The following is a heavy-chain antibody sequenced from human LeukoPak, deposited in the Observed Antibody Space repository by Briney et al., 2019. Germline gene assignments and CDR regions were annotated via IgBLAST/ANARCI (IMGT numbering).Heavy chain of an antibody. J-gene: IGHJ4*02. CDR1: GFTFSSYA. Sequence: GGSLRLSCAASGFTFSSYAMDWVRQAPEKGLEWVSAISGSGGSTYYANSVKGRFTISRDNSKNTLYLQMNRLRAEDTAVYYCAKESFAAGYYFDYWGQGTLVTVSS. CDR3: AKESFAAGYYFDY. CDR2: ISGSGGST. V-gene: IGHV3-23*01.